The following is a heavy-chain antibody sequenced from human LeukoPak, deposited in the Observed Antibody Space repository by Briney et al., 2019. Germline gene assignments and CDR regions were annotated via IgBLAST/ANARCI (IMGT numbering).Heavy chain of an antibody. J-gene: IGHJ4*02. CDR2: IGSSSSYI. V-gene: IGHV3-21*01. CDR3: AKGGLLWFGELQGFDY. CDR1: GVTFSSYS. Sequence: GGSLRRSCAASGVTFSSYSMNWVRQAPGKGLEWVSSIGSSSSYIYYADSVKGRFTISRDNSKNTLYLQMNSLRAEDTAVYYCAKGGLLWFGELQGFDYWGQGTLVTVSS. D-gene: IGHD3-10*01.